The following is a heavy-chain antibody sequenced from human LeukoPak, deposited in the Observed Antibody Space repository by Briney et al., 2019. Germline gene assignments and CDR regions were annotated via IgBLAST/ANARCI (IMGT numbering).Heavy chain of an antibody. V-gene: IGHV4-34*01. D-gene: IGHD3-10*01. CDR3: ARAGYYYGSGSQFDY. CDR2: INHSGST. CDR1: GGSFSGYY. J-gene: IGHJ4*02. Sequence: PSETLSLTCAVYGGSFSGYYWSWIRQPPGKGLEWIGEINHSGSTNYNPSLKSRVTISVDRSKNQFSLKLSSVTAADTAVYYCARAGYYYGSGSQFDYWGQGTLVTVSS.